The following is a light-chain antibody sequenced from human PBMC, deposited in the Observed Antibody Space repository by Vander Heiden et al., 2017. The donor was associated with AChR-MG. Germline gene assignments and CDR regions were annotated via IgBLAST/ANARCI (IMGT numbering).Light chain of an antibody. CDR2: GKN. CDR1: SPRSYY. Sequence: SSELTQDPAVSVALGQTVRITCQGDSPRSYYASWYQQKPGQAPVLVIYGKNNRPSGIPDRFSGSSSGNTASLTITGAQAEDEADYYCNSRDSSVNVVFGGGTKLTVL. V-gene: IGLV3-19*01. CDR3: NSRDSSVNVV. J-gene: IGLJ2*01.